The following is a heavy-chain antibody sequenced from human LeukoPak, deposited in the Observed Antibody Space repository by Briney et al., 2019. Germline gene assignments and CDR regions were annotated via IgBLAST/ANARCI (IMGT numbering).Heavy chain of an antibody. CDR2: IYYSGST. J-gene: IGHJ2*01. CDR1: GGSISSGDYY. D-gene: IGHD5-12*01. V-gene: IGHV4-30-4*01. Sequence: SETLSLTCTVSGGSISSGDYYWSWIRQPPGKGLEWIGYIYYSGSTYYSPSLKSRVTISVDTSKNQFSLKLSSVTAADTAVYYCAGGVWWLRSNKYWYFDLWGRGTLVTVSS. CDR3: AGGVWWLRSNKYWYFDL.